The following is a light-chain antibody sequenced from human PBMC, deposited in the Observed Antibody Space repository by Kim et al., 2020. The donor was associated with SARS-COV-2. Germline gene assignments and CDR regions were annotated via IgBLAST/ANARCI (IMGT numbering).Light chain of an antibody. V-gene: IGLV3-21*04. J-gene: IGLJ2*01. CDR2: YDS. CDR1: NIGSKS. Sequence: PGKTARIPCGGNNIGSKSVHWYQQKPGQAPVLVIYYDSDRPSGIPERFSGSNSGNTATLTISRVEAGDEADYYCQVWDSSSDPHVVFGGGTQLTVL. CDR3: QVWDSSSDPHVV.